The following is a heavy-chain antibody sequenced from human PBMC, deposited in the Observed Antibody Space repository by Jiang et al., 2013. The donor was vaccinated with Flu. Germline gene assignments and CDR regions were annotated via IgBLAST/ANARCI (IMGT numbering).Heavy chain of an antibody. CDR1: GFSLSTSGVG. Sequence: KPTQTLTLTCTFSGFSLSTSGVGVGWIRQPPGKALEWLALIYWNDDKRYSPSLKSRLTITKDTSKNQVVLTMTNMDPVDTATYYCAHETFYYYGSGSYHYFDYWGQGTLVTVS. CDR2: IYWNDDK. J-gene: IGHJ4*02. D-gene: IGHD3-10*01. CDR3: AHETFYYYGSGSYHYFDY. V-gene: IGHV2-5*01.